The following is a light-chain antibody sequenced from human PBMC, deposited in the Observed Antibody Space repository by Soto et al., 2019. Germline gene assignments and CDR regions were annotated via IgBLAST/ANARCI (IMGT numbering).Light chain of an antibody. CDR1: QTLTSNY. CDR3: QQYSDSVLT. Sequence: EIVLTQSPATLSLSPGERATLSCRASQTLTSNYLAWYQQKPGQAPSLLIHGAASRATAIPDRFSGSGSGTDFTLTISRLEPEDVAVYYCQQYSDSVLTFGGGTKVEIK. V-gene: IGKV3-20*01. CDR2: GAA. J-gene: IGKJ4*01.